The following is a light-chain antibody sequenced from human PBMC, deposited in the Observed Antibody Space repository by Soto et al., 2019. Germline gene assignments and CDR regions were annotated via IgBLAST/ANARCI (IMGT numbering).Light chain of an antibody. Sequence: QSVLTQPPSVSGAPGQRLTLSCTGSSSNIGAEFGVHWYQQLPGGAPKFVIFVNTHRPSGVPDRFSGSTTGTSAALAITGREADDEADYYFQAYDRSLSGGVFGTGTKFTVL. CDR1: SSNIGAEFG. CDR3: QAYDRSLSGGV. V-gene: IGLV1-40*01. CDR2: VNT. J-gene: IGLJ3*02.